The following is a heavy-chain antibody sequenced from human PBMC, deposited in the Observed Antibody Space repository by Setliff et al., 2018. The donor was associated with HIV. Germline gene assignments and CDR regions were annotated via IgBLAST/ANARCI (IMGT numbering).Heavy chain of an antibody. CDR3: VSQHGDYAFGS. CDR1: GGSFPAYY. Sequence: SETLSLTCAVYGGSFPAYYWSWVRQPPGKGLEWIGEINYSGDTTYNPSLKSRVNMFIDTSKKQFSLKVASVTAADTAVYYCVSQHGDYAFGSWGQGTLVTVSS. CDR2: INYSGDT. D-gene: IGHD4-17*01. J-gene: IGHJ5*01. V-gene: IGHV4-34*01.